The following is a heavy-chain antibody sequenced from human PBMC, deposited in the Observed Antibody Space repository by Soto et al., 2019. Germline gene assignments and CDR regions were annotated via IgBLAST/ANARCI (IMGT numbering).Heavy chain of an antibody. Sequence: GGSLRLSCEASGFTFSSYAMSWVRQAPGKGLEWVSAISGSGGSTYYADSVKGRFTISRDNSKNTLYLQMNSLRAEDTAVYYCAKEDGWELLPYYYGMDVWGQGTTVTVSS. CDR3: AKEDGWELLPYYYGMDV. CDR1: GFTFSSYA. D-gene: IGHD1-26*01. V-gene: IGHV3-23*01. CDR2: ISGSGGST. J-gene: IGHJ6*02.